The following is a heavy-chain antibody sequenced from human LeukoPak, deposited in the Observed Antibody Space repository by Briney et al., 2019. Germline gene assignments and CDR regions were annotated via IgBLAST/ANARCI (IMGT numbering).Heavy chain of an antibody. Sequence: GGSLRLSCAASGFTFSSYGMHWVRQAPGKGLEWVAVISYDGSNKYYADSVKGRFTISRDNSKNTLYLQMNSLRAEDTAVYYCAKVWCSGGSCQRGDDAFDVWGQGTMVTVSS. CDR2: ISYDGSNK. V-gene: IGHV3-30*18. CDR1: GFTFSSYG. J-gene: IGHJ3*01. CDR3: AKVWCSGGSCQRGDDAFDV. D-gene: IGHD2-15*01.